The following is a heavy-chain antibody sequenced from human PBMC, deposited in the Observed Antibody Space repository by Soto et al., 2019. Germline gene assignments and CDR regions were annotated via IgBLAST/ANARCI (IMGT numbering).Heavy chain of an antibody. CDR2: ISWNSSFR. CDR3: VRTACVINNCSYRGVR. V-gene: IGHV3-9*01. J-gene: IGHJ4*02. D-gene: IGHD1-20*01. Sequence: EVQLVESGGGLAQPGRPLKVSCTASGFIFDDFAMHWVRQAPGKGLEWVSGISWNSSFRVYADSVKGRFTISRDNSENTVSLQMNSLRVEDTALYYCVRTACVINNCSYRGVRWGQGTLVTV. CDR1: GFIFDDFA.